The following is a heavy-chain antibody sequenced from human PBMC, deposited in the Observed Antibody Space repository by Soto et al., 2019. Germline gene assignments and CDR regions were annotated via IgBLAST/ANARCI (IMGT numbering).Heavy chain of an antibody. CDR1: GFTFSTYT. Sequence: GGSLRLSCAASGFTFSTYTMNWVRQAPGGGLEWVSYITSSSSIISYADSVRGRFTISRDNAKNSLYLQMNSLSADDTAVYYCANRAHYYDSSGDAFDIWGQGTMVTVSS. CDR2: ITSSSSII. D-gene: IGHD3-22*01. CDR3: ANRAHYYDSSGDAFDI. J-gene: IGHJ3*02. V-gene: IGHV3-48*01.